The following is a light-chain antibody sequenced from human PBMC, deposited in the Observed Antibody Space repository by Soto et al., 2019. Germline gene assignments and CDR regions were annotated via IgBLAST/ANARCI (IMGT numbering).Light chain of an antibody. Sequence: QSALTQPASVSGAPGQRITISCTGTSSNVGGNHYVSWYQQLPGTAPKLIIYDVSCRPSGVSHRFSGSKSGNTASLTITGLLSEDEADYYYTSYTTHKTPLFGGGTKLTVL. CDR2: DVS. CDR3: TSYTTHKTPL. CDR1: SSNVGGNHY. J-gene: IGLJ2*01. V-gene: IGLV2-14*03.